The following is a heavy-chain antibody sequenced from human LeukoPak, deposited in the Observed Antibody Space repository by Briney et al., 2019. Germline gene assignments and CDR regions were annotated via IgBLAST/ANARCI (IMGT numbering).Heavy chain of an antibody. CDR3: AKGYCSGGSCAHFDY. D-gene: IGHD2-15*01. CDR2: IWYDGSDK. Sequence: GGSLRLSCAASGFTFSSYGMHWVRQAPGKGLEWVALIWYDGSDKYYADSVKGRFTISRDNSKNTLYLQMNSLRAEDTAVYYCAKGYCSGGSCAHFDYWGLGTLVTVSS. CDR1: GFTFSSYG. V-gene: IGHV3-33*06. J-gene: IGHJ4*02.